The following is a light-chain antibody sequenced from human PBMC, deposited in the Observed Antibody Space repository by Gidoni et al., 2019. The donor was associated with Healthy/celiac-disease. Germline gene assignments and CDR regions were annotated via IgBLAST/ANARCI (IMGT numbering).Light chain of an antibody. J-gene: IGKJ2*01. CDR2: AAS. CDR1: QGIRHD. V-gene: IGKV1-17*01. Sequence: IQMPQSPSSLSASVGDRVTITCRASQGIRHDLGWFQQKPGKAPKRLIYAASTLESWVPSRFSGSGSGTEFTLTISSLQPEDVATYYCLQHNSYPRTFGQGTKLEIK. CDR3: LQHNSYPRT.